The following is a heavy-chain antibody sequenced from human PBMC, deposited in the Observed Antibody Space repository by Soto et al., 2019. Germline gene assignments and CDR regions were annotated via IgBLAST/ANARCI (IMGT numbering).Heavy chain of an antibody. CDR1: GYTFTSYD. D-gene: IGHD3-16*01. Sequence: QVQLVQSGAEVKKPGASVKVSCKASGYTFTSYDINWVRQATGQGLEWMGWMNPNSGNTGYAQKFQGRVTMTSHTTISTAYTALSSRRTDDTAVYSCAREGVGGVAAWGQWSTVTVSS. CDR2: MNPNSGNT. J-gene: IGHJ6*02. V-gene: IGHV1-8*01. CDR3: AREGVGGVAA.